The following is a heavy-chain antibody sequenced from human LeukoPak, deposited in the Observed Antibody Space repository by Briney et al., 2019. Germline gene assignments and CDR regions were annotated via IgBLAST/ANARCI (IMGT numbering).Heavy chain of an antibody. CDR1: GYTFPTHY. D-gene: IGHD2-2*01. V-gene: IGHV1-46*01. CDR2: INPSGGST. Sequence: GASVKVSCKASGYTFPTHYIYWVRQAPGQGLEWMGVINPSGGSTSFAQKFQARLTMTRDTSTSTVYMDLSGRRSKDAAVFYCARDIAVVPPAMGFDPWGQGTLVTVSS. J-gene: IGHJ5*02. CDR3: ARDIAVVPPAMGFDP.